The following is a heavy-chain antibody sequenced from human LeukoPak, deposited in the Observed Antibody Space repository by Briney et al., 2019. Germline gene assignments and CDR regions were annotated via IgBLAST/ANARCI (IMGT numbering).Heavy chain of an antibody. Sequence: GGSLRLSCAASGFTFSSYGMHRVRQAPGKGLEWVAVISYDGSNKYYADSVKGRFTISRDNSKNTLYLQMNSLRAEDTAVYYCARDRGSDSGSYPNWFDPWGQGTLVTVSS. CDR1: GFTFSSYG. V-gene: IGHV3-30*03. CDR3: ARDRGSDSGSYPNWFDP. CDR2: ISYDGSNK. J-gene: IGHJ5*02. D-gene: IGHD1-26*01.